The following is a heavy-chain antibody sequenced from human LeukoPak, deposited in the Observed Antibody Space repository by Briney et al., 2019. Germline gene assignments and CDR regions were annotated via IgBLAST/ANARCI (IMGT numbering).Heavy chain of an antibody. CDR2: IYPGDSET. CDR1: GYTFTSYW. J-gene: IGHJ6*02. Sequence: GESLKISCQGSGYTFTSYWIGWVRQMPGKGLEWLGIIYPGDSETRYSPSFQGQVTISVDKSITTAYLQWKSLKASDTAIYYCARRSVAGPRAYYYYAMDVWGQGTTVTVSS. CDR3: ARRSVAGPRAYYYYAMDV. V-gene: IGHV5-51*01. D-gene: IGHD6-19*01.